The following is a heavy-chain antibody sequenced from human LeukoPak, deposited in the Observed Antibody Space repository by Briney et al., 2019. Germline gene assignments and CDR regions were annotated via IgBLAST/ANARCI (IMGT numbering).Heavy chain of an antibody. CDR3: ARPYYYDSRLDP. V-gene: IGHV4-30-4*01. CDR2: MYYSGST. J-gene: IGHJ5*02. CDR1: GCSISSVDYY. Sequence: PSETLSLTCTVSGCSISSVDYYWSWIRQLPGKSREWIAYMYYSGSTYYNPSLKSRVTMSADTSKNQLSLKLSSVTAADTAVYYCARPYYYDSRLDPWGQGILVTVSS. D-gene: IGHD3-22*01.